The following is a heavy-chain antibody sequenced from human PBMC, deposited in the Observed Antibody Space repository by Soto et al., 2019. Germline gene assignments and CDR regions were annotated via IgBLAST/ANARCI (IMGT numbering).Heavy chain of an antibody. D-gene: IGHD3-10*01. CDR2: IRPYNGNT. J-gene: IGHJ6*02. V-gene: IGHV1-18*01. Sequence: ASVKVSCKASGYTFTSYGISWVRQAPGQGLEWMGWIRPYNGNTNYAQKIQGRVTMTTDTSTSTAYMELRSLRSDDTAVYYCARDGWVDYYGSGSYPASSYYYGMDVWGQGTTVTVS. CDR3: ARDGWVDYYGSGSYPASSYYYGMDV. CDR1: GYTFTSYG.